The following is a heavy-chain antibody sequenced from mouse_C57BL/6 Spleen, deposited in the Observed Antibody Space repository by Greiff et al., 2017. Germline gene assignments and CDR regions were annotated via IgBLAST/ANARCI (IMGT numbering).Heavy chain of an antibody. CDR1: GFTFSSYA. J-gene: IGHJ2*01. CDR2: ISDGGSYT. CDR3: ARDTLGTTVVAPYYFDY. D-gene: IGHD1-1*01. Sequence: VQLKESGGGLVKPGGSLKLSCAASGFTFSSYAMSWVRQTPEKRLEWVATISDGGSYTYYPDNVKGRFTISRDNAKNNLYLQMSHLKSEDTAMYYCARDTLGTTVVAPYYFDYWGQGTTLTVSS. V-gene: IGHV5-4*01.